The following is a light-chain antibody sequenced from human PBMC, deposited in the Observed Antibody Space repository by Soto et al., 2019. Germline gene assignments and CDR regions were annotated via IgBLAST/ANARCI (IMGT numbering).Light chain of an antibody. Sequence: EIVLTLSPVTLSLSTREKATLHCGASQSVSSSYLAWYQQKPGLAPRLLIYDASSRATGIPDRFSGSASGTDFTLTICRLEPEDFAVYYCQQYGSSPLSSGGGAKVDIK. CDR2: DAS. CDR3: QQYGSSPLS. J-gene: IGKJ4*01. CDR1: QSVSSSY. V-gene: IGKV3D-20*01.